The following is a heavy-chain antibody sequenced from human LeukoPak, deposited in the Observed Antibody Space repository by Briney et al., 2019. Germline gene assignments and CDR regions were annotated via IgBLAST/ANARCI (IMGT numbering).Heavy chain of an antibody. D-gene: IGHD1-26*01. V-gene: IGHV3-21*01. CDR2: ISSSSSYI. Sequence: GGSLRLSCAASGFTFFSYTMNWIRQAPGKGLEWVSSISSSSSYIYYADSVKGRFTISGDNAKNTLYLQMNRLRAEDTAVYFCARSGRGGAFDIWGQGTMVTVSS. CDR3: ARSGRGGAFDI. CDR1: GFTFFSYT. J-gene: IGHJ3*02.